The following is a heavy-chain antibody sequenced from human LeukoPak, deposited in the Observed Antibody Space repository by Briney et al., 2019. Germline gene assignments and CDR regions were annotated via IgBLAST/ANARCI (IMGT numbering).Heavy chain of an antibody. CDR2: ISGNGGST. Sequence: GGSLGLSCAASGFTFSSYAMHWVRQAPGKGLEYVSAISGNGGSTYYANSVKGRFTISRDNSKNTLYLQMGSLRAEDMAVYYCARDGDFWSGLEYYYYMDVWGKGTTVTVSS. CDR3: ARDGDFWSGLEYYYYMDV. CDR1: GFTFSSYA. V-gene: IGHV3-64*01. D-gene: IGHD3-3*01. J-gene: IGHJ6*03.